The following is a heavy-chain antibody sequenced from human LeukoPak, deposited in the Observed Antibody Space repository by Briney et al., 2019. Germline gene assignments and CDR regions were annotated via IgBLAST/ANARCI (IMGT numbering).Heavy chain of an antibody. Sequence: PSETLSLTCAVYGDSFSNYFWNWIRQPSGKGLDWIGEINHSGTTNYNPSLKSRVTVSIDTAKNQVSLKLTSVTAADTAVYFCARGGGVAVADYFFDSWGQGTLVTVSS. V-gene: IGHV4-34*01. J-gene: IGHJ4*02. CDR2: INHSGTT. D-gene: IGHD6-19*01. CDR1: GDSFSNYF. CDR3: ARGGGVAVADYFFDS.